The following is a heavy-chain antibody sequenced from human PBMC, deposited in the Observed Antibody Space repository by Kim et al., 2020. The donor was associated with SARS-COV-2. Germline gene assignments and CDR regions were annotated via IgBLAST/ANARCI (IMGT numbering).Heavy chain of an antibody. CDR3: ARWYSYGYYFDY. Sequence: ETLSLTCTVSGGSISSSSYYWGWLRQPPGKGLEWIGSIYYSGSTYYNPSLKSRVTISVDTSKNQFSLKLRSVTAADTAVYYCARWYSYGYYFDYWGQGTLVTVSS. CDR1: GGSISSSSYY. J-gene: IGHJ4*02. D-gene: IGHD5-18*01. V-gene: IGHV4-39*07. CDR2: IYYSGST.